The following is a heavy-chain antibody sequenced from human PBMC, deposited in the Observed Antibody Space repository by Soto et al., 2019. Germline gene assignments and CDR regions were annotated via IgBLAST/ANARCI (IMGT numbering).Heavy chain of an antibody. CDR2: LSGSGEST. CDR3: AKDHFVGPAPNYFDF. J-gene: IGHJ4*02. CDR1: GLTFSNYA. Sequence: GGSLRLSCAASGLTFSNYAMSWVRQAPGKGLEWVSGLSGSGESTYYADSVKGRFTISRDNSKNTLYLQMNSLRVDDTAVYYCAKDHFVGPAPNYFDFWGQGTLVTVSS. V-gene: IGHV3-23*01.